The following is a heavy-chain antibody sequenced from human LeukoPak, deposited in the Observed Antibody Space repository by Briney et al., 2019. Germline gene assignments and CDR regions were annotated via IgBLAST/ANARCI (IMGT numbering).Heavy chain of an antibody. J-gene: IGHJ4*02. CDR1: GYTFTGYY. Sequence: ASVKVXCKASGYTFTGYYMHWVRQATGQGLEWMGWMNPNSGRTGYAQNFQGRITITRNTSISTAYMELSSLRSEDTAVYYCTRETSSRYFDYWGQGTLVTVSS. V-gene: IGHV1-8*03. CDR3: TRETSSRYFDY. CDR2: MNPNSGRT.